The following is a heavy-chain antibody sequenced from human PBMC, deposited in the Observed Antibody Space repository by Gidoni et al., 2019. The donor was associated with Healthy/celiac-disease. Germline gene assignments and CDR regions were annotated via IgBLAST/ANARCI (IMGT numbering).Heavy chain of an antibody. D-gene: IGHD1-1*01. V-gene: IGHV3-23*01. CDR1: VFPFTNYA. CDR2: ISVTGGST. CDR3: AKDRGTGTTWYYFDH. J-gene: IGHJ4*02. Sequence: EVQLLESGGGWVQPGGSLRLSCPASVFPFTNYAMSWVRQAPGKGLEWVSGISVTGGSTYFADSVKGRFTISRDISKNTLYLQMNSLRDADTAVYYCAKDRGTGTTWYYFDHWGQGTLVTVSS.